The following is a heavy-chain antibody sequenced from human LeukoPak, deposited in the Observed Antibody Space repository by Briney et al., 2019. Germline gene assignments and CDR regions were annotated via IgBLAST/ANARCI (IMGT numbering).Heavy chain of an antibody. D-gene: IGHD3-22*01. CDR3: ATYYYDSSGYNHTFDY. CDR1: GYTFTGYY. J-gene: IGHJ4*02. V-gene: IGHV1-2*02. CDR2: INPNSGGT. Sequence: ASVKVSCKASGYTFTGYYMHGVRQAPGQGLEWMGWINPNSGGTNYAQKFQGRVTVTRDTSISTAYMELSRLRSDDTAVYYCATYYYDSSGYNHTFDYWGQGTLVTVSS.